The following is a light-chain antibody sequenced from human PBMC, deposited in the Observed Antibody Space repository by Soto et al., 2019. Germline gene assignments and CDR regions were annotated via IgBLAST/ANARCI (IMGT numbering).Light chain of an antibody. CDR3: QHYNSYSPT. J-gene: IGKJ1*01. CDR2: DAS. Sequence: DIQMTQSPSTLSASVGDRVTITCRASQSISSWLAWYQQKPGKAPKLLIYDASSLESGVPSRFSGSGSGTDCTLTISSLQADDFATYYYQHYNSYSPTFGQGTKVEIK. CDR1: QSISSW. V-gene: IGKV1-5*01.